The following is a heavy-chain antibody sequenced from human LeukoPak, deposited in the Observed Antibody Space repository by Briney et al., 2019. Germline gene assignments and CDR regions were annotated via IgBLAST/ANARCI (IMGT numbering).Heavy chain of an antibody. J-gene: IGHJ6*03. D-gene: IGHD3-10*01. CDR3: ARGEHGSGSYFLYYYYYVDV. Sequence: ASVKVSCKASGYTFTSYCMHWVRQATGQGLEWMGWMNPNSGNTGYAQKFQGRVTITRNTSISTAYMELSSLRSEDTAVYYCARGEHGSGSYFLYYYYYVDVWGKGTTVTVSS. V-gene: IGHV1-8*03. CDR2: MNPNSGNT. CDR1: GYTFTSYC.